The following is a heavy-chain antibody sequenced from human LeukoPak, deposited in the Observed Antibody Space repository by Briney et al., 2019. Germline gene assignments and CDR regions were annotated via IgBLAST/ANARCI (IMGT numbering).Heavy chain of an antibody. V-gene: IGHV1-3*01. J-gene: IGHJ4*02. CDR3: ARDRDGSYCDY. Sequence: GASVKVSCKASGYTFTSYAMHWVRQAPGQRLEWMRWINAGNGNTKYSQKFQDRVTITRDTSASTAYMELSSLRSEDTAVYYCARDRDGSYCDYWGQGTLVTVSS. CDR1: GYTFTSYA. D-gene: IGHD5-24*01. CDR2: INAGNGNT.